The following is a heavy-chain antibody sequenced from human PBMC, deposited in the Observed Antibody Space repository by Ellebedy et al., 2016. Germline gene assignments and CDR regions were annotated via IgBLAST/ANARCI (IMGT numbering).Heavy chain of an antibody. CDR3: GASAIGNIFDY. CDR2: IRQKSRGYST. CDR1: GFTFSDYH. J-gene: IGHJ4*02. D-gene: IGHD1-26*01. V-gene: IGHV3-72*01. Sequence: GGSLRLSCAASGFTFSDYHMDWVRQAPGKGLEWVGRIRQKSRGYSTEYAASVKGRFTISREDSKNSLYLQMGSLKTEDTAVYYCGASAIGNIFDYWGQGALVAVSS.